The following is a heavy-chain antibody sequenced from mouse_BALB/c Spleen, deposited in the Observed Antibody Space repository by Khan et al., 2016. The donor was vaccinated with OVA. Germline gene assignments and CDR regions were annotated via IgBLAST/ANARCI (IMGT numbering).Heavy chain of an antibody. CDR1: GFTFSSYA. Sequence: EVELVESGGGLVKPGGSLKLSCAASGFTFSSYAMSWVRQTPEKRLEWVASISSGGSTYYPDSVKGRFTISRDNARNILYLQMSSLRSEDPAMYYCARGRSTTASWFAYWGQGTLVTVSA. D-gene: IGHD1-2*01. CDR2: ISSGGST. CDR3: ARGRSTTASWFAY. V-gene: IGHV5-6-5*01. J-gene: IGHJ3*01.